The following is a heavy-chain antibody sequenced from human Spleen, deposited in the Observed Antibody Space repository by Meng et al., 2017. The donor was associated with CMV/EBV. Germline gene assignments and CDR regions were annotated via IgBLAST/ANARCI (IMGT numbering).Heavy chain of an antibody. V-gene: IGHV3-11*04. Sequence: GESLKISCAASGFIFTNYYMSWFRQAPGKGLEWISSISSSVISISYADSVRGRFTISRDNAQNSLYLQMNSLRAEDTAVYYCARPTTLAAAGANFDDWGQGTPVTVSS. CDR2: ISSSVISI. D-gene: IGHD6-13*01. CDR3: ARPTTLAAAGANFDD. J-gene: IGHJ4*02. CDR1: GFIFTNYY.